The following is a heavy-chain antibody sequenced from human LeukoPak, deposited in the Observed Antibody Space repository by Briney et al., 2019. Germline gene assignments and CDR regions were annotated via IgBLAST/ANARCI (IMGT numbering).Heavy chain of an antibody. Sequence: SETLSLTCTVSGGSISSSSYYWGWIRQPPGKGLEWIGSIYYSGSTYYNPSLKSRVTISVDTSKNQFSLKLGSVTAADTAVYYCAPTRYSSGWSWLDYWGQGTLVTVSS. CDR3: APTRYSSGWSWLDY. D-gene: IGHD6-19*01. V-gene: IGHV4-39*01. J-gene: IGHJ4*02. CDR1: GGSISSSSYY. CDR2: IYYSGST.